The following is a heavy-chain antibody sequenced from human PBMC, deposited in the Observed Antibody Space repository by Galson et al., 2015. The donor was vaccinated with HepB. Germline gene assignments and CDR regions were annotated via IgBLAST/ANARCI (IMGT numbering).Heavy chain of an antibody. CDR1: GFTFSRYW. CDR2: INSDGSST. D-gene: IGHD6-13*01. CDR3: VRDKGSWSTYNWFDP. V-gene: IGHV3-74*01. J-gene: IGHJ5*02. Sequence: SLRLSCAASGFTFSRYWMHWVRQAPGKGLVWVSRINSDGSSTSHADSVKGRFTISRDNAKNTLDLQMNGLRAEDTAVYYCVRDKGSWSTYNWFDPWGQETLVTVSS.